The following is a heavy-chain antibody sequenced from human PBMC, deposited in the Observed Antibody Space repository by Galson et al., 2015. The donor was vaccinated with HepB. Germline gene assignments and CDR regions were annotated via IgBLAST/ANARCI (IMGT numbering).Heavy chain of an antibody. Sequence: SLRLSCAASGFTFSSYWMSWVRQAPGKGLEWVANIKQDGSEKHYVDSVKGRFTISRDNAKYSLYLQMNSLRAEETAVYYCARDYYASGSYDYLGQGTLVTVSS. D-gene: IGHD3-10*01. J-gene: IGHJ4*02. CDR3: ARDYYASGSYDY. CDR2: IKQDGSEK. V-gene: IGHV3-7*01. CDR1: GFTFSSYW.